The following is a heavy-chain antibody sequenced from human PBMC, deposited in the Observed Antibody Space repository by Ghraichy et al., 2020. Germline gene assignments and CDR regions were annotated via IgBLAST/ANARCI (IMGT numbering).Heavy chain of an antibody. J-gene: IGHJ3*02. CDR3: ARDVVPMATIPDAFDI. CDR2: ISSSSSYI. CDR1: GFTFSSYS. Sequence: GGSLRLSCAASGFTFSSYSMNWVRQAPGKGLEWVSSISSSSSYIYYADSVKGRFTISRDNAKNSLYLQMNSLRAEDTAVYYCARDVVPMATIPDAFDIWGQGTMVTVSS. V-gene: IGHV3-21*01. D-gene: IGHD5-24*01.